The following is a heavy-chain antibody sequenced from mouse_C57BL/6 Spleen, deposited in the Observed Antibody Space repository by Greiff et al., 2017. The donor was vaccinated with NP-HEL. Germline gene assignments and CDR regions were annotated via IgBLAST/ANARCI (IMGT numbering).Heavy chain of an antibody. Sequence: EVQVVESGPELVKPGASVKIPCKASGYTFTDYNMDWVKQSHGKSLEWIGAINPNNGGTIYNQKFKGKATLTVDKSSSTAYMELRSLTSEDTAVYYCARLDYYGSSYDWFADWGQGTLVTVSA. CDR1: GYTFTDYN. D-gene: IGHD1-1*01. CDR2: INPNNGGT. J-gene: IGHJ3*01. V-gene: IGHV1-18*01. CDR3: ARLDYYGSSYDWFAD.